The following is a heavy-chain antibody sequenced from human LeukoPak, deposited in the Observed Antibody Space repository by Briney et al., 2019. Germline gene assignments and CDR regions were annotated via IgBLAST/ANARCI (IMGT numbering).Heavy chain of an antibody. CDR1: GFTFDDYG. J-gene: IGHJ4*02. CDR3: ARDRLRGIAARGFDY. Sequence: GGSLRLSCAASGFTFDDYGMSWVRQAPGKGLEWVSGINWNGGSTGYADSVKGRFTISRDNAKNSLYLQMDSLRAEDTALYYCARDRLRGIAARGFDYWGQGTLVTVFS. CDR2: INWNGGST. D-gene: IGHD6-6*01. V-gene: IGHV3-20*04.